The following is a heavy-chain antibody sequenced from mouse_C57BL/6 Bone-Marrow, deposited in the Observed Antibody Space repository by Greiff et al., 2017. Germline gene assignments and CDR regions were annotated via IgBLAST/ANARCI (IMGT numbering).Heavy chain of an antibody. V-gene: IGHV5-12*01. CDR2: ISNGGGST. Sequence: EVQGVESGGGLVQPGGSLKLSCAASGFTFSDYYMYWVRQTPEKRLEWVAYISNGGGSTYYPDTVKGRFTISRDNAKNTLYLQMSRLKSEDTAMYYCARRGIPYAMDYWGQGTSGTVSS. J-gene: IGHJ4*01. CDR3: ARRGIPYAMDY. CDR1: GFTFSDYY. D-gene: IGHD1-1*01.